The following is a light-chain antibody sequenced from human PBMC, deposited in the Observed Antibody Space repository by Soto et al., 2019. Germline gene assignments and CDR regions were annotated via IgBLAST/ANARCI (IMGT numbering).Light chain of an antibody. J-gene: IGKJ4*01. CDR3: QQYDNVPLT. CDR1: QDITND. V-gene: IGKV1-33*01. Sequence: DIQMTQSPSSLSASVGDRVTITCQASQDITNDLNWYQQNPGKAPKVLIYEASNLETGVPSRFSGSGSGTDLTFTISSLQPEDIATYCCQQYDNVPLTFGGGTKVEIK. CDR2: EAS.